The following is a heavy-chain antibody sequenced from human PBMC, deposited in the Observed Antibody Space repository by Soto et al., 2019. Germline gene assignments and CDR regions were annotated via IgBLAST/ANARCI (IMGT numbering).Heavy chain of an antibody. CDR1: GYTFTSYG. CDR2: ISAYNGNT. J-gene: IGHJ6*02. D-gene: IGHD3-9*01. CDR3: TRDLVDSDILTDLYYNYGMDV. Sequence: QVQLVQSGAEVKKPGASVKVSCKASGYTFTSYGISWVRQAPGQGLEWMGWISAYNGNTNYAQKLQGRVTMTTDIPKSTAYMELRSLRSDDTAVYYCTRDLVDSDILTDLYYNYGMDVWGQGTTVTVAS. V-gene: IGHV1-18*01.